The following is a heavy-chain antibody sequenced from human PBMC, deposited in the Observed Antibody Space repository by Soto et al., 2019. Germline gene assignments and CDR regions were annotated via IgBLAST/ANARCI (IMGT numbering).Heavy chain of an antibody. CDR1: VGTFSSYA. D-gene: IGHD2-21*02. V-gene: IGHV1-69*12. Sequence: QVQLVQSGAEVKKPGSSVKVSCNDSVGTFSSYAISWVRQAPGQGLEWMGGIIPMFGSVNYAQKFQDRVTITADEYTITAYMELSSLRSEDTAVYCCSWFGGDCFDAAFAIWGQRTRVTVS. J-gene: IGHJ3*02. CDR2: IIPMFGSV. CDR3: SWFGGDCFDAAFAI.